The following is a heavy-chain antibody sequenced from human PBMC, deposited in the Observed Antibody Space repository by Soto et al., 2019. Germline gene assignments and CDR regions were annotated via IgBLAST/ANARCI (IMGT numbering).Heavy chain of an antibody. CDR2: IYYSGST. J-gene: IGHJ6*02. CDR3: ARDHSSGWPNYYYGMDV. D-gene: IGHD6-19*01. V-gene: IGHV4-61*01. CDR1: GGSVSSGSYY. Sequence: QVQLQESGPGLVKPSETLSLTCTVSGGSVSSGSYYWSWIRQSPGKGLEWIGYIYYSGSTNYNPALISRVHKPADTSKNRFSLKLCSVTAADTAVYYCARDHSSGWPNYYYGMDVWGQGTTVTVSS.